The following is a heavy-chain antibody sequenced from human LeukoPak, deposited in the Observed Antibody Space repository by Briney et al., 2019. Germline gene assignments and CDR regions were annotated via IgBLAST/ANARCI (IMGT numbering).Heavy chain of an antibody. CDR3: AKLESITEMSATEIFDY. J-gene: IGHJ4*02. Sequence: GGSLRLSCAASGFTFSSYSMNWVRQAPGKGLEWVSSISSSSSYIYYADSVKGRFTISRDTSKNTLFLQMNSLSSEDTAVYYCAKLESITEMSATEIFDYWGQGTLVTVSS. V-gene: IGHV3-21*01. D-gene: IGHD5-24*01. CDR1: GFTFSSYS. CDR2: ISSSSSYI.